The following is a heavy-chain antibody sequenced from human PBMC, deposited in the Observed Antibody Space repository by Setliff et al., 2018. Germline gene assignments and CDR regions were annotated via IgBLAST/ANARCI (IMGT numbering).Heavy chain of an antibody. CDR2: IKQDESEK. CDR3: ARVRIAVPGTVWFDY. Sequence: GSLRLSCAASGLTISNSAMTWVRQAPGKGLEWVANIKQDESEKHYVGSVKGRFTISRDNARNSVYLQMNSLRAEDTAVYYCARVRIAVPGTVWFDYWGQGTLVTVSS. V-gene: IGHV3-7*01. CDR1: GLTISNSA. D-gene: IGHD6-19*01. J-gene: IGHJ4*02.